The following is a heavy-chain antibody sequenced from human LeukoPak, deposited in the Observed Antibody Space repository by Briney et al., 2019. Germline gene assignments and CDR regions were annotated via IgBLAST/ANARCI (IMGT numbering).Heavy chain of an antibody. V-gene: IGHV4-39*07. Sequence: PSETLSLTCTVSGGSISSSSYYWGWIRQPPGKGLEWIGSIYYSGSTYYNPSLKSRVTISVDTSKNQFSLKLSSVTAEDTAVYYCKWEQQMYYGLDVWGQGTTVTVSS. CDR3: KWEQQMYYGLDV. CDR1: GGSISSSSYY. J-gene: IGHJ6*02. CDR2: IYYSGST. D-gene: IGHD1/OR15-1a*01.